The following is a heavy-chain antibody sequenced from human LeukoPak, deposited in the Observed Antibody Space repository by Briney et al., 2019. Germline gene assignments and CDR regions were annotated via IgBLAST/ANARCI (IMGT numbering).Heavy chain of an antibody. J-gene: IGHJ4*02. D-gene: IGHD3-10*01. CDR1: GFTFSSYW. CDR2: IKQDGSEK. Sequence: PGGSLRLSCAASGFTFSSYWMSWVRQAPGKGLEWVANIKQDGSEKYYVDSVKGRFTISRDNAKNSLYLQMNSLRAEDTAVYYCARDLDGWFGGQNYFDYWGQGTLVTVSS. CDR3: ARDLDGWFGGQNYFDY. V-gene: IGHV3-7*01.